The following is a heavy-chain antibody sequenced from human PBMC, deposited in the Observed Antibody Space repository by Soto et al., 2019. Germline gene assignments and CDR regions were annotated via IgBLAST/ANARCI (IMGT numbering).Heavy chain of an antibody. D-gene: IGHD3-10*01. CDR3: ARSSFGELGGDYFDY. CDR2: INHSGST. CDR1: CGSISSSAYY. Sequence: PSETLSLTCTVSCGSISSSAYYWGWIRQPPGTGLEWIGYINHSGSTNYNPSLKSRVTISADTSKNQFSLKLSSVTAADTAVYYCARSSFGELGGDYFDYWGQGTLVTV. J-gene: IGHJ4*02. V-gene: IGHV4-31*03.